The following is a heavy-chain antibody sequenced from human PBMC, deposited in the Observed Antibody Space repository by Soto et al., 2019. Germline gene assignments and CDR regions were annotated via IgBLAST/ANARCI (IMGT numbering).Heavy chain of an antibody. CDR1: GFTVTRNY. D-gene: IGHD3-10*01. V-gene: IGHV3-53*02. J-gene: IGHJ4*02. CDR3: ATGGSKRVRGAIVEVFHLEF. CDR2: IHTGGKT. Sequence: ELQLVESGGGLIQSGGSLRLSCAASGFTVTRNYMTWVRLAPGKGLECVSTIHTGGKTFYTDSVKGRFTVSRDASKNTVDLQMNTLSVEDTAVYYCATGGSKRVRGAIVEVFHLEFWGRGTVVTVSS.